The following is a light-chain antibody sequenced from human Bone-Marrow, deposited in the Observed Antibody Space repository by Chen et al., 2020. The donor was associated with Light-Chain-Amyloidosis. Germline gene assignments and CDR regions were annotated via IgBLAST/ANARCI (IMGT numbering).Light chain of an antibody. Sequence: NFMLTQPHSVSESPGKTVIISCTRSSGSIATNYVQWYQQRPGSSPTTVFYEDEQRPSGVPDRFSGSIDRSSNSASLTISGLKTEDEADYYCQSYQGSSQGVFGGGTKLTVL. CDR3: QSYQGSSQGV. CDR1: SGSIATNY. V-gene: IGLV6-57*01. CDR2: EDE. J-gene: IGLJ3*02.